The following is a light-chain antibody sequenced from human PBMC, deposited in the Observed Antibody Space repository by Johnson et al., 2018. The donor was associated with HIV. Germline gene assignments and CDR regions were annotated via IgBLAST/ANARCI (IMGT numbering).Light chain of an antibody. V-gene: IGLV1-51*01. CDR3: GTWDSRLRTGHV. Sequence: QSVLTQPPSVSAAPGQKVTISCSGSSSTIGNNYVSWHHQLPGTAPKLLICDNNKRPSGIPDRISGSKSGTSAILGITGRQTGDEADYHCGTWDSRLRTGHVFETGTKVTVL. CDR1: SSTIGNNY. J-gene: IGLJ1*01. CDR2: DNN.